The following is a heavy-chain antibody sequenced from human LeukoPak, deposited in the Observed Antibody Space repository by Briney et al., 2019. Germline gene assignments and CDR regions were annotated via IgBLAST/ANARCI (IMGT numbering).Heavy chain of an antibody. CDR2: IYPGDSDT. D-gene: IGHD6-19*01. V-gene: IGHV5-51*01. CDR1: GYSFTSYW. Sequence: GESLTISCQGSGYSFTSYWIGWVRQMPGKGLEWMGIIYPGDSDTRYRPSFQGQVTISADKSISTAYLQWSSLKASDTAMYYCAVTVAGTLFDYWGQGTLVTVSS. CDR3: AVTVAGTLFDY. J-gene: IGHJ4*02.